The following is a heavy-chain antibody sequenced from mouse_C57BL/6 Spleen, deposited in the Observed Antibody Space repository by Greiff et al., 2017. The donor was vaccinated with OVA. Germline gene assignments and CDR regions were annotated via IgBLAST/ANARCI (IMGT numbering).Heavy chain of an antibody. V-gene: IGHV1-82*01. CDR2: LYPGDGDT. J-gene: IGHJ4*01. D-gene: IGHD2-1*01. CDR1: GYAFSRSW. Sequence: VQGVESGPELVKPGASVKISCKASGYAFSRSWMHWVKQRPGQGLEWIGRLYPGDGDTNYNGKFKGKATLTADKSSSTAYRQLSSLTSEDSAVYFYERYGKDGGNAMDYWGQGTSVTVSS. CDR3: ERYGKDGGNAMDY.